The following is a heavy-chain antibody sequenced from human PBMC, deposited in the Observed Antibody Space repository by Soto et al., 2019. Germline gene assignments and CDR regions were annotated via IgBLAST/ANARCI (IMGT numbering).Heavy chain of an antibody. J-gene: IGHJ3*02. D-gene: IGHD3-10*01. V-gene: IGHV4-39*02. CDR2: IYYSGST. CDR1: GGSISSSSYY. Sequence: SETLSLTCTVSGGSISSSSYYWGWIRQPPGKGLEWIGSIYYSGSTYYNPSLKSRVTISVDTSKNQFSLKLSSVTAADTAVYYCARDLEMIRGLPAYDAFDIWGPGTMVTVSS. CDR3: ARDLEMIRGLPAYDAFDI.